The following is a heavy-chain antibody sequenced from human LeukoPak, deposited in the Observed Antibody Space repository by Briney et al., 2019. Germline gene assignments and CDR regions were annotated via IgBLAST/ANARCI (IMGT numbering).Heavy chain of an antibody. J-gene: IGHJ3*02. CDR3: ARDRFNDAFDI. Sequence: GGSLRLSCVASGFTFSSYEMNWVRQAPGKGLEWLSYIGSSDSTTHYADSVKGRFTISRDNAKNSLYLQMNSLRAEDTAVYYCARDRFNDAFDIWGQGTMVTVSS. CDR2: IGSSDSTT. CDR1: GFTFSSYE. V-gene: IGHV3-48*03.